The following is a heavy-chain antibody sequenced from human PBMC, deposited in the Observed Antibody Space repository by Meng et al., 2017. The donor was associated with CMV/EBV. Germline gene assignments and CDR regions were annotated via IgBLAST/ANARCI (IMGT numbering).Heavy chain of an antibody. CDR3: AKGLDYYGMDV. D-gene: IGHD4-11*01. Sequence: GESLKISCAASGFTFSSYGMHWVRQAPGKGLEWVAVIWYDGSNKYYADSVKGRFTISRDNSKNTLYLQMNSLRAEDTAVYYCAKGLDYYGMDVWGQGTTVTVSS. CDR2: IWYDGSNK. V-gene: IGHV3-33*06. J-gene: IGHJ6*02. CDR1: GFTFSSYG.